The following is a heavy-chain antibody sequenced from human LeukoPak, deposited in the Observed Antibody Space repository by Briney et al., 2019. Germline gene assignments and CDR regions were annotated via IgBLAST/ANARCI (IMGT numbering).Heavy chain of an antibody. V-gene: IGHV3-7*01. CDR1: GFTFSTYW. D-gene: IGHD1-26*01. CDR2: IKGDESAR. Sequence: GGSLRLSCAASGFTFSTYWMAWIRQAPGKGLEWVANIKGDESARHQADSVKGRFTISRDNTQNSVYLQMNNLRGDDTAVYYCARDVVGSLDYWGQGTLVTVSS. CDR3: ARDVVGSLDY. J-gene: IGHJ4*02.